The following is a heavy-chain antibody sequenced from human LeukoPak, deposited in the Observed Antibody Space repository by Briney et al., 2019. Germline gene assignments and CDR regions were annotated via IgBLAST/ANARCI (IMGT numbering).Heavy chain of an antibody. J-gene: IGHJ5*02. CDR2: ISAYNGNT. Sequence: GASVKVSRKASGYTFTSYGISWVRQAPGQGLEWMGWISAYNGNTNYAQKLQGRVTMTTDTSTSTAYMELRSLRSDDTAVYYCAREAFSSRRTYTWFDPWGHGTLVTVSS. D-gene: IGHD2-2*01. CDR1: GYTFTSYG. V-gene: IGHV1-18*01. CDR3: AREAFSSRRTYTWFDP.